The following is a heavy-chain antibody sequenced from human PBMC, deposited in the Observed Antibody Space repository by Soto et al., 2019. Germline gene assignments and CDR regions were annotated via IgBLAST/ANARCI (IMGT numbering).Heavy chain of an antibody. V-gene: IGHV4-31*03. CDR3: ARASVIVLVPAASSRYYFDY. J-gene: IGHJ4*02. D-gene: IGHD2-2*01. CDR1: GGSISSGGYY. Sequence: QVQLQESGPGLVKPSQTLSLTCTVSGGSISSGGYYWSWIRQHPGKGLEWIGYIYYSGSTYYNPSLKSRVTISVDTSKNQFSLKLSSVTAADTAVYYCARASVIVLVPAASSRYYFDYWGQGTLVTVSS. CDR2: IYYSGST.